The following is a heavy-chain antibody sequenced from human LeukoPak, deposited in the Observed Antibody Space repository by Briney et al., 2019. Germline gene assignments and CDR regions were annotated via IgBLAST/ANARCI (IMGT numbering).Heavy chain of an antibody. CDR2: IIPIFGTA. D-gene: IGHD2-2*01. J-gene: IGHJ6*03. V-gene: IGHV1-69*13. CDR3: ARVRDCSSTSCPYYYYYYMDV. Sequence: ASVKVSCKASGGTFSSYAISWVRQAPGQGLEWMGGIIPIFGTANYAQKFQGRVTITADESTSTAYMELSSLRSEDTAVYYCARVRDCSSTSCPYYYYYYMDVWGKGTTVTISS. CDR1: GGTFSSYA.